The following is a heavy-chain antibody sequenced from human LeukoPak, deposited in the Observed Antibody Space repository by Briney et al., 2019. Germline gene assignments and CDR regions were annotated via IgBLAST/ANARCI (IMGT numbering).Heavy chain of an antibody. CDR3: IAEPYKSYFDY. D-gene: IGHD5-24*01. V-gene: IGHV3-30*03. Sequence: PGGSLRLSCAASGFTFSSYGMHWVRQAPGKGLEWVAVISYDGSNKYYADSVKGRFTISRDNSKNTLYLQMNSLRAEDTAVYYCIAEPYKSYFDYWGQGTLVTVSS. CDR1: GFTFSSYG. J-gene: IGHJ4*02. CDR2: ISYDGSNK.